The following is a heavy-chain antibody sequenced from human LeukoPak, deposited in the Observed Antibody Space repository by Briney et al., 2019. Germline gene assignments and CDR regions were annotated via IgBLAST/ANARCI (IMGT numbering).Heavy chain of an antibody. D-gene: IGHD3-9*01. Sequence: GGSLRLSCASSVFTFINAWMSWVRQAPGRGREWVGRIKSKTDGGTTDYAPPVKGRFTLSRDDSKNTLYLHMNSLKTEDTAVYYCTTGKSSYYDILPGYRVEHYPGNWGQGTLVTVSS. J-gene: IGHJ4*02. CDR2: IKSKTDGGTT. CDR1: VFTFINAW. V-gene: IGHV3-15*01. CDR3: TTGKSSYYDILPGYRVEHYPGN.